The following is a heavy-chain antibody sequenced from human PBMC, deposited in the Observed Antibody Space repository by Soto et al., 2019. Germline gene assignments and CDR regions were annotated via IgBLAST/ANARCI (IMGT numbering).Heavy chain of an antibody. D-gene: IGHD1-26*01. Sequence: SGPTLANPXQTFTLTCTFSGSSLRRSGVGVAWIRHRLGKALEWLALIYWDDDKRFSPSLKNRLTIAKDTSKEQVVITMTNVGPVDTGTYYCARQFSVNQSDYWGQGTLVTVSS. V-gene: IGHV2-5*02. J-gene: IGHJ4*02. CDR2: IYWDDDK. CDR1: GSSLRRSGVG. CDR3: ARQFSVNQSDY.